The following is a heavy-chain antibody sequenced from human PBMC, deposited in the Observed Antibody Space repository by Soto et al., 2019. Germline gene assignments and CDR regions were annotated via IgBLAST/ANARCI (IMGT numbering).Heavy chain of an antibody. V-gene: IGHV1-18*01. CDR1: GYTFTNYG. CDR3: VRAGDSYGYRGSYYFDY. J-gene: IGHJ4*02. D-gene: IGHD3-16*01. Sequence: QVQLVQSAAEVKKPGASVKVSCKASGYTFTNYGISWVRQAPGQGLEWVGWIGAYNGNTDYAQKFQGRVTMTADTSTSTAYMVLRSLRSDDTALYFCVRAGDSYGYRGSYYFDYWGQGTLVTVSS. CDR2: IGAYNGNT.